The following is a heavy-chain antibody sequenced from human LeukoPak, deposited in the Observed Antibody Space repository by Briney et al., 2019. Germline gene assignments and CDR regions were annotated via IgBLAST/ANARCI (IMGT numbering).Heavy chain of an antibody. J-gene: IGHJ4*02. Sequence: PSETLSLTCAVYGGSFSGYYWSWIRQPPGKGLEWIASIYYSGSTYYNPSLKSRVTISVDTSKNQFSLKLSSVTATDTAVYYCARPHGYNYDFDYWGQGTLVTVSS. CDR1: GGSFSGYY. D-gene: IGHD5-24*01. V-gene: IGHV4-34*01. CDR3: ARPHGYNYDFDY. CDR2: IYYSGST.